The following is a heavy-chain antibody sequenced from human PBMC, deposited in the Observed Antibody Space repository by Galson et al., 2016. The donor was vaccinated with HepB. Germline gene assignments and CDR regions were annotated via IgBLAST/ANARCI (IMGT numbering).Heavy chain of an antibody. CDR3: AKERRPRIAVAGKTEVADY. Sequence: SLRLSCAASGFTFSSYAMSWVRQAPGKGLEWVSAISGSGGSTYYADSVKGRFTISRDNSKNTLYLQMNSLRAEDTAVYYCAKERRPRIAVAGKTEVADYWGQGTLVTVSS. V-gene: IGHV3-23*01. J-gene: IGHJ4*02. CDR1: GFTFSSYA. CDR2: ISGSGGST. D-gene: IGHD6-19*01.